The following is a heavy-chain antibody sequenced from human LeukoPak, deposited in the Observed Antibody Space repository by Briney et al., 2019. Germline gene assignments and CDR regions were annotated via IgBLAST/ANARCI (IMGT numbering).Heavy chain of an antibody. Sequence: GGSLRLSPAASGFTFCSYGMHWVRQAPGKGLEWVAVISYDGSNKYYADSVKGRSTISRDNSKNTLYLQMNSLRAEDTAVYYCAKEGSWLLLRGDAFYIWGQGTMVTVSS. D-gene: IGHD3-22*01. CDR3: AKEGSWLLLRGDAFYI. CDR1: GFTFCSYG. CDR2: ISYDGSNK. J-gene: IGHJ3*02. V-gene: IGHV3-30*18.